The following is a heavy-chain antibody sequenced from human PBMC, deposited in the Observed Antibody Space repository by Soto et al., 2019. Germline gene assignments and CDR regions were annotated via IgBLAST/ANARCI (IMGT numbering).Heavy chain of an antibody. V-gene: IGHV3-33*01. CDR1: GFPFSSYA. CDR2: IWYDGNKK. Sequence: PGGSLRLSCAASGFPFSSYAMHWVRQAPGKGLEWVAVIWYDGNKKYYADSMKGRFTISRDNSENTLYLQMNSLRADDTAVYYCARDYYGSGSRPAFDDWGQGTLVTVSS. D-gene: IGHD3-10*01. J-gene: IGHJ4*01. CDR3: ARDYYGSGSRPAFDD.